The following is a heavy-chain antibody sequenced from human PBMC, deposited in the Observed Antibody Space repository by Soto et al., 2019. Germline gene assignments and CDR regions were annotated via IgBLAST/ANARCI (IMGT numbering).Heavy chain of an antibody. CDR1: GGSISSGDYY. Sequence: QVQLQESGPGLVKPSQTLSLTCTVSGGSISSGDYYWSWIRQPPGKGLEWIGYIYYSGSTYYNPSLKSRVTISVDTSKNQFSLKLSSVTAADTAVYYCARVRSDFGVVIIGFDYWGQGTLVTVSS. V-gene: IGHV4-30-4*01. CDR3: ARVRSDFGVVIIGFDY. J-gene: IGHJ4*02. D-gene: IGHD3-3*01. CDR2: IYYSGST.